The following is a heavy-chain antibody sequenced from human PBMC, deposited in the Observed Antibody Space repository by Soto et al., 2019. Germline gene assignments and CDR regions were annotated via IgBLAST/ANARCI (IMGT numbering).Heavy chain of an antibody. Sequence: GGSLRLSCVASGFTIENSVMHWVRQTPGKGLMSVSRITGAGDGTLYAASVQGRFTSSRDNAKNTVYLHMTGLRVEETAVYYCARAQKWRQLSLNVFDLWGQGTTVTVSS. J-gene: IGHJ3*01. D-gene: IGHD5-18*01. V-gene: IGHV3-74*01. CDR1: GFTIENSV. CDR2: ITGAGDGT. CDR3: ARAQKWRQLSLNVFDL.